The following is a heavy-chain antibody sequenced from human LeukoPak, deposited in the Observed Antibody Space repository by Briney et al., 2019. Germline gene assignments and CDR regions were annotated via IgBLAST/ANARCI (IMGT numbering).Heavy chain of an antibody. D-gene: IGHD6-13*01. Sequence: SETLSLTCTVSGGSINSYYWTWIRQPPGKGLEWIGYIYYSGSTNYNPSLKSRVTISVDTSRNQFSLKLSSVTAADTAVYYCARVGYSSSWYGSAIRWFDPWGQGTLVTVSS. V-gene: IGHV4-59*01. CDR3: ARVGYSSSWYGSAIRWFDP. CDR1: GGSINSYY. CDR2: IYYSGST. J-gene: IGHJ5*02.